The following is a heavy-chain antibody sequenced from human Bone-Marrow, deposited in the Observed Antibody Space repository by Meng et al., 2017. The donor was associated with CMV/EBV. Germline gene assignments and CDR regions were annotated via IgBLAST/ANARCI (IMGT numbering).Heavy chain of an antibody. Sequence: GSLRLSCTVSGGSISGYHWSWIRQPPGKGLEWIGYIYYSGSTNYNPSLNSRFTISIDTSKSQFSLKVFSVTAADTAVYYCARTSSWYASDFWGQGDLVTVYS. CDR1: GGSISGYH. J-gene: IGHJ4*02. CDR3: ARTSSWYASDF. V-gene: IGHV4-59*01. D-gene: IGHD6-13*01. CDR2: IYYSGST.